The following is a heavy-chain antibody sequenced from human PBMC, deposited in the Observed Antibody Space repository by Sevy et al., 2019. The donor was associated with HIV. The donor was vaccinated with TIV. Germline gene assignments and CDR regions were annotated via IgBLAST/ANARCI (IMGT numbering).Heavy chain of an antibody. J-gene: IGHJ4*02. CDR1: GYTFTHYR. CDR2: ITTYNGYT. Sequence: GASVKVSCRTSGYTFTHYRLNWVRQAPGQGLEWMGWITTYNGYTYYAQQLQGRVTITRDTSTTTTYMELRSLTSDDTAIYFCARGDYAWDYWGQGTLVTVSS. V-gene: IGHV1-18*01. CDR3: ARGDYAWDY. D-gene: IGHD4-17*01.